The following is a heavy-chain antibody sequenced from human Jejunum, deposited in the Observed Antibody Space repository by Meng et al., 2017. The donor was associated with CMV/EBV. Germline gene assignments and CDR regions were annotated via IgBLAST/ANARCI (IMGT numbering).Heavy chain of an antibody. V-gene: IGHV3-74*01. CDR1: GFTFSSYW. D-gene: IGHD3-3*01. CDR2: INSDGIST. CDR3: ARDYDFWNGYYDP. Sequence: AASGFTFSSYWMHWVRQAPGKGPVWVSRINSDGISTSYADSVKGRFTISRDNAKNTLYLQMNSLRSEDTAVYYCARDYDFWNGYYDPWGQGTLVTVSS. J-gene: IGHJ5*02.